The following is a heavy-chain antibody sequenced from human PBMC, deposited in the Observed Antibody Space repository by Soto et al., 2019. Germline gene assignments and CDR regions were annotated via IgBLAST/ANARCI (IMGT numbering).Heavy chain of an antibody. J-gene: IGHJ4*02. CDR1: GVSISSHY. CDR2: IYYGGLI. D-gene: IGHD3-22*01. CDR3: ARLGYYDSSYLGY. V-gene: IGHV4-59*11. Sequence: SETLSLTCTVSGVSISSHYWSWLRQPPGKGQEWIGYIYYGGLINYNPSLKSRVTISVDPSKKQFSLKLSSVTAPDTAVYYCARLGYYDSSYLGYWGPRTLVNVSS.